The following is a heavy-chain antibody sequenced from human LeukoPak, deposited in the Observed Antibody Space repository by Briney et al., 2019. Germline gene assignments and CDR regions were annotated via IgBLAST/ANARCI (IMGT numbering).Heavy chain of an antibody. Sequence: PSETLSLTCTVSGYSISSGYYWGWIRQPPGKGLEWIGSIYHSGSTYYNPSLKSRVTISVDTSKNQFSLKLSSVTAADTAVYYCARDMARGVITYVDYWGQGTLVTVYS. CDR2: IYHSGST. J-gene: IGHJ4*02. V-gene: IGHV4-38-2*02. CDR3: ARDMARGVITYVDY. CDR1: GYSISSGYY. D-gene: IGHD3-10*01.